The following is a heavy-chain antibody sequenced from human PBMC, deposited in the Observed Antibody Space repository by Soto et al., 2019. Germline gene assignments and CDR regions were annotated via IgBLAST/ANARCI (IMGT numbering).Heavy chain of an antibody. D-gene: IGHD7-27*01. Sequence: SETLSLTCTVSGGSISSYYWSWVRQPPGKGLEWIGYIFYSGSSNYNPSLKSPVTISVDASKNQFSLKLSSVTAADTAVYYCVRTGLGFFDPWGQGTLVTVSS. CDR1: GGSISSYY. J-gene: IGHJ5*02. V-gene: IGHV4-59*01. CDR2: IFYSGSS. CDR3: VRTGLGFFDP.